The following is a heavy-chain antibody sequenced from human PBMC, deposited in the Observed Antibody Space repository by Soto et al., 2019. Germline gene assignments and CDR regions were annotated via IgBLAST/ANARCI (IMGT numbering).Heavy chain of an antibody. V-gene: IGHV4-61*08. CDR3: ARTIFALVQGGGDAFYI. CDR1: GDSVSSRDYY. D-gene: IGHD3-3*01. J-gene: IGHJ3*02. Sequence: SEALSLTCTVSGDSVSSRDYYWMWIRQPPGKGLEWLGYISYSGGTNHNPSLKSRVSISGDTSKNQFSLKLSSVIAADTAVYYCARTIFALVQGGGDAFYIWDQRTMVPVSS. CDR2: ISYSGGT.